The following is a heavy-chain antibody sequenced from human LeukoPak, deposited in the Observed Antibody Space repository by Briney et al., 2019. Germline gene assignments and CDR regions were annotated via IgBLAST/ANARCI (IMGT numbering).Heavy chain of an antibody. Sequence: SETLPLTCSVSGGSISGSSYYWGWIRQPPGKGLEWIGNIYYRRSTYYNPSLKSRVIMSIDTSKNQFSLKVNSVTATDTAVYYCAKTVWSRLAAGLDSWGQGTLVTVSS. V-gene: IGHV4-39*01. CDR1: GGSISGSSYY. J-gene: IGHJ4*02. D-gene: IGHD2-21*02. CDR2: IYYRRST. CDR3: AKTVWSRLAAGLDS.